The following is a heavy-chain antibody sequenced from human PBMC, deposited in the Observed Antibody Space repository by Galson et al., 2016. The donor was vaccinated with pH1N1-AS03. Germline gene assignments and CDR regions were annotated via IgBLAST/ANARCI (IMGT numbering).Heavy chain of an antibody. J-gene: IGHJ4*02. D-gene: IGHD3-16*01. CDR3: AREPWGSTQGEY. Sequence: SLRLSCAASGFTNNNNYMSWVRQAPGKGLEWVSVIYGGGDTFYADSVKGRFTISRDNSKNTVYLQMNSLRVEDTAVYYCAREPWGSTQGEYWGQGTLVTVSS. CDR1: GFTNNNNY. V-gene: IGHV3-53*01. CDR2: IYGGGDT.